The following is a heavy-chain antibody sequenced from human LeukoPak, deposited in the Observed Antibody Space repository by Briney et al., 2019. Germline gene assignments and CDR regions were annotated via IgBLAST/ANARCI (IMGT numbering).Heavy chain of an antibody. D-gene: IGHD4-23*01. CDR1: GFTFSSYG. Sequence: GGSLRLSCAASGFTFSSYGMHWVRQAPGKGLEWVAVISYDGSNKYYADSVKGRFNISRDNSKNTLYLQMNSLRAEDTAVYYCAKVFYGGNSAGNDYWGQGTLVTVSS. J-gene: IGHJ4*02. V-gene: IGHV3-30*18. CDR2: ISYDGSNK. CDR3: AKVFYGGNSAGNDY.